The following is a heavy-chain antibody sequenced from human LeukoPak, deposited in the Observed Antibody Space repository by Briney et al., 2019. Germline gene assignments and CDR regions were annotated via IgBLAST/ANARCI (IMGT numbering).Heavy chain of an antibody. CDR2: IYYSGST. Sequence: SETLSLTCTVSGGSISSSSYYWGWIRQPPGKGLEWIGSIYYSGSTYYNPSLKSRVTISVDTSKNQFSLKLSSVTAADTAVYYCARGLGGGNTNTYYYYYMDVWGKGTTVTVSS. D-gene: IGHD4-23*01. J-gene: IGHJ6*03. V-gene: IGHV4-39*07. CDR3: ARGLGGGNTNTYYYYYMDV. CDR1: GGSISSSSYY.